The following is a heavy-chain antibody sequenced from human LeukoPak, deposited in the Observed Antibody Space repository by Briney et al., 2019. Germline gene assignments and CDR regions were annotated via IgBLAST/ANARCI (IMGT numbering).Heavy chain of an antibody. V-gene: IGHV4-59*11. J-gene: IGHJ5*02. CDR2: IYYSGST. CDR1: GGSISSHY. D-gene: IGHD6-6*01. CDR3: ARRPYSSSSGWFDP. Sequence: SETLCLTCTVSGGSISSHYWSWIRQPPGKGLEWIGYIYYSGSTNYNPSLKSRVTISVDTSKNQFSLKLSSVTAADTAVYYCARRPYSSSSGWFDPWGQGTLVTVSS.